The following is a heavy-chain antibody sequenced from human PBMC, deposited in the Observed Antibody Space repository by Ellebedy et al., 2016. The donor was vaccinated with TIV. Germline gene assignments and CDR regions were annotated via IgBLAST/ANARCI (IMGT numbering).Heavy chain of an antibody. CDR3: ARGGLSCDP. Sequence: GESLKISCAASGFNFSRYAMNWVRQAPGQGLQWLSVISGSGGTRYTAVYVKGRFTISRDNAWNSLYLQMNSLRAEDTAVYYCARGGLSCDPWGQGTLVTVSS. CDR1: GFNFSRYA. V-gene: IGHV3-23*01. CDR2: ISGSGGTR. D-gene: IGHD2-21*01. J-gene: IGHJ5*02.